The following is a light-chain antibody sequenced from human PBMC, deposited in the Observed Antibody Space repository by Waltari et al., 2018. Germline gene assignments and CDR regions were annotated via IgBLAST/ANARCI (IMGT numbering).Light chain of an antibody. V-gene: IGLV2-8*01. CDR3: SSYAGSNIV. Sequence: QSALTQPPSASGSPGQSVTISCTGTSSDVGRVDYVSWYQQHPGQTPKLLIYNVRQRPSGVPDRFSGSKSGNTASLIVSGLQADDEADYYCSSYAGSNIVFGGGTKLTVL. CDR1: SSDVGRVDY. CDR2: NVR. J-gene: IGLJ2*01.